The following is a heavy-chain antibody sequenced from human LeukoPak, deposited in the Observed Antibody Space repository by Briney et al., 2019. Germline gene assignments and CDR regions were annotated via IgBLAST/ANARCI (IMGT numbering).Heavy chain of an antibody. D-gene: IGHD3-22*01. CDR1: GGSFSGYY. Sequence: SETLSLTCAVYGGSFSGYYWSWIRQPPGKGLEWIGEINHSGSTNYNPSLKSRVTISVDTSKNQFSLRLTSVTAADTAVYYCARIGARAAVVINLIHAFDIWGQGTMVAVSS. J-gene: IGHJ3*02. CDR2: INHSGST. V-gene: IGHV4-34*01. CDR3: ARIGARAAVVINLIHAFDI.